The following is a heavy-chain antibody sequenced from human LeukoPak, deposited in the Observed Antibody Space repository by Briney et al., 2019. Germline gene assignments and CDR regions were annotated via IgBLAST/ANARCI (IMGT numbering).Heavy chain of an antibody. V-gene: IGHV3-48*01. D-gene: IGHD6-13*01. Sequence: GGSLRLSCTASGFIFSGSWMAWIRQAPGKGLEWVSYISSSSSTIYYADSVKGRFTISRDNAKSSLYLQMNSLRAEDTAVYYCARDLTMAAAVPMGYWGQGTLVTVSS. CDR2: ISSSSSTI. CDR3: ARDLTMAAAVPMGY. CDR1: GFIFSGSW. J-gene: IGHJ4*02.